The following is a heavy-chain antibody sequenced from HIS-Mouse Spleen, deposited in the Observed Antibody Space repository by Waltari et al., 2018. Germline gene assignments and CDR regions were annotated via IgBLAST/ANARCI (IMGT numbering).Heavy chain of an antibody. J-gene: IGHJ4*02. CDR1: GFTFSSYG. V-gene: IGHV3-30*18. D-gene: IGHD6-19*01. Sequence: QVQLVDSGGGVVQPGRSLRLSCAASGFTFSSYGMHWVRQAPGKGLGWVAVISYDRSYKYYAGSVQGRLTISRDNSKNTLYLPMNSLRAEDTAVYYCAKASSGWLDYWGQGTLVTVSS. CDR3: AKASSGWLDY. CDR2: ISYDRSYK.